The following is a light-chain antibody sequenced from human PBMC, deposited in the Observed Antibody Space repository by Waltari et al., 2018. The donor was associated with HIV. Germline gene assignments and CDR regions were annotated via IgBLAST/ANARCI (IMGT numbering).Light chain of an antibody. CDR2: AAS. V-gene: IGKV1-39*01. Sequence: DIQMTQPPSSLSASLGDRVTVTCRASQTISIYLNWYQQKPGRAPNLLIYAASSLPSGVPSRFSGSGSGTDFNLTIESLEVEDFAAYYCQQSYSGLTFGPGTKV. CDR1: QTISIY. CDR3: QQSYSGLT. J-gene: IGKJ3*01.